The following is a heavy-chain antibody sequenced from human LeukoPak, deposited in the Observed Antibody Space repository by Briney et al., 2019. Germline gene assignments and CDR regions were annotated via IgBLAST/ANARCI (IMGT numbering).Heavy chain of an antibody. Sequence: SETLSLTCTVSGGSISSGGYYWSWIRQPPGKGLEWIGYIYHSGSTYYNPSLKSRVTISVDRSKNQFSLKLSSVTAADTAVYYCAKAVGVVPAAIDDWGQGTLVTVSS. CDR2: IYHSGST. V-gene: IGHV4-30-2*01. D-gene: IGHD2-2*02. CDR1: GGSISSGGYY. J-gene: IGHJ4*02. CDR3: AKAVGVVPAAIDD.